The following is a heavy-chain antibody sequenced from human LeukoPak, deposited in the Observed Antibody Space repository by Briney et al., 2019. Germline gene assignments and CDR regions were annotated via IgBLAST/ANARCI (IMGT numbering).Heavy chain of an antibody. CDR2: MNPNSGNT. D-gene: IGHD2-2*01. CDR1: GYTFTSYD. CDR3: AKGTGYCSSTSCRFDP. V-gene: IGHV1-8*01. Sequence: SVKVSCKASGYTFTSYDINWVRQATGQGLEWMGWMNPNSGNTGYAQKFQGRVTMTRNTSISTAYMELSSLRSEDTAVYYCAKGTGYCSSTSCRFDPWGQGTLVTVSS. J-gene: IGHJ5*02.